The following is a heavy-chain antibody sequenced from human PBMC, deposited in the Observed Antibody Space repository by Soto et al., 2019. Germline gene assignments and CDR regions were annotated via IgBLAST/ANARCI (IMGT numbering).Heavy chain of an antibody. V-gene: IGHV1-2*04. D-gene: IGHD3-10*01. CDR2: INPNSGGT. CDR3: ARVISTYYYGSGSYYERNDAFDI. J-gene: IGHJ3*02. CDR1: GYTFTGYY. Sequence: GASVKVSCKASGYTFTGYYMHWVRQAPGQGLEWMGWINPNSGGTNYAQKFQGWVTMTRDTSISTAYMELSRLRSDDTAVYYCARVISTYYYGSGSYYERNDAFDIWGQGKMVTVSS.